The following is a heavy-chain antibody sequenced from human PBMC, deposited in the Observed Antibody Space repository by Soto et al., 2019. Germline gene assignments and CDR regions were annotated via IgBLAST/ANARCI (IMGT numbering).Heavy chain of an antibody. CDR1: GGSISSGGYY. CDR3: ARDYYDSSGSPYY. CDR2: IYYSGST. D-gene: IGHD3-22*01. J-gene: IGHJ4*02. V-gene: IGHV4-31*03. Sequence: SETLSLTCTVSGGSISSGGYYWSWIRQHPGKGLEWIGYIYYSGSTYYNPSLKSRVTISVDTSKNQFSLKLSSVTAADTAVYYCARDYYDSSGSPYYWGQWTVVTVSS.